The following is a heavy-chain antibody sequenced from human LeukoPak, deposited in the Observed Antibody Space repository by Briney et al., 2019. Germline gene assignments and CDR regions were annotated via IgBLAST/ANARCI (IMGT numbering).Heavy chain of an antibody. V-gene: IGHV5-51*01. CDR2: IYPGNLDN. D-gene: IGHD3-10*01. J-gene: IGHJ3*02. Sequence: GESLKISCKGFGYTFATYWIDWVRQMPETRREWMGIIYPGNLDNRYSQSLQGQVTISADKSISTDYLQWSSLKASDTAMYYCARRAVSMVRGLIITSAFDIWGQGTMVTVSS. CDR1: GYTFATYW. CDR3: ARRAVSMVRGLIITSAFDI.